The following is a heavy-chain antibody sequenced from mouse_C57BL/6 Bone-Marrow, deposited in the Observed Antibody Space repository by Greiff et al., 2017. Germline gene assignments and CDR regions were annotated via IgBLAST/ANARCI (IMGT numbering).Heavy chain of an antibody. J-gene: IGHJ2*01. D-gene: IGHD4-1*01. CDR2: IHPNSGST. V-gene: IGHV1-64*01. CDR1: GYTFTSYW. CDR3: ARRNWALFDY. Sequence: VQVVESGAELVKPGASVKLSCKASGYTFTSYWMHWVKQRPGQGLEWIGMIHPNSGSTNYNEKFKSKATLTVDKSSSTAYMQLSSLTSEDSAVYYCARRNWALFDYWGQGTTLTVSS.